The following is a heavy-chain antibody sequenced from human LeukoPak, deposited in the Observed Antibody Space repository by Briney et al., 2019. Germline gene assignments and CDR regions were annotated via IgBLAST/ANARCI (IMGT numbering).Heavy chain of an antibody. CDR2: ITGSGGST. CDR3: AKDHCCGGGCSYYFDY. CDR1: GFTFSSYA. V-gene: IGHV3-23*01. J-gene: IGHJ4*02. D-gene: IGHD2-15*01. Sequence: GGSLRLSCAASGFTFSSYAMGWVRQAPGKGLEWVSAITGSGGSTYYADSVKGRFTISRDNSKNTLYLHMNSLRAEDTAVYYCAKDHCCGGGCSYYFDYWGQGTLVTVSS.